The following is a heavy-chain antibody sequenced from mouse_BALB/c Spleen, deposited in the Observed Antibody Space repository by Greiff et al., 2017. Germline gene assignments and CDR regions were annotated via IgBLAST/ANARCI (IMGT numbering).Heavy chain of an antibody. CDR2: IHYSGST. J-gene: IGHJ2*01. CDR3: SRRNYYGSSYVDFDY. V-gene: IGHV3-1*02. Sequence: EVKLMESGPDLVKPSQSLSLTCTVTGYSITSGYSWHWIRQFPGNKLEWMGYIHYSGSTNYNPSLKSRISITRDTSKYQFFLQLNSVTTEDTATYYCSRRNYYGSSYVDFDYWGQGTTLTVSS. CDR1: GYSITSGYS. D-gene: IGHD1-1*01.